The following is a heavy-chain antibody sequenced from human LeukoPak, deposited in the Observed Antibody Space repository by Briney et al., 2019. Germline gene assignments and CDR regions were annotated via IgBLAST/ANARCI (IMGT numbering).Heavy chain of an antibody. J-gene: IGHJ6*03. V-gene: IGHV3-74*01. CDR3: AREAAAAGIRKTSTHYYYMDV. D-gene: IGHD6-13*01. CDR1: GFTFSSYW. Sequence: GGSLRLSCAASGFTFSSYWMHWVRQAPGKGLVWVSRINSDGSSTSYADSVKGRFTISRGNAKNTLYLQMNSLRAEDTAVYYCAREAAAAGIRKTSTHYYYMDVWGKGTTVTVSS. CDR2: INSDGSST.